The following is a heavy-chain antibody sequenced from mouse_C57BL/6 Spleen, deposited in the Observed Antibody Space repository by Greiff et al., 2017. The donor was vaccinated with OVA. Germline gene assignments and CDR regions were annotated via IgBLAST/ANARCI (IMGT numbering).Heavy chain of an antibody. J-gene: IGHJ2*01. D-gene: IGHD2-3*01. V-gene: IGHV1-69*01. Sequence: VQLQQSGAELVMPGASVKLSCKASGYTFTSYWMHWVKQRPGQGLEWIGEIDPSDSYTNYNQKFKGKSTLTVDKSSSTAYMQLSSLTSEDSAVYYCARSGDGSYFDYWGQGTTLTVSS. CDR2: IDPSDSYT. CDR3: ARSGDGSYFDY. CDR1: GYTFTSYW.